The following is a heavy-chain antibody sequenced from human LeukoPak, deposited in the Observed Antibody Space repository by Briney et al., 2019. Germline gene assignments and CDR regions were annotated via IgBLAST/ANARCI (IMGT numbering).Heavy chain of an antibody. J-gene: IGHJ5*02. CDR3: ARGRGYSYVFWFDP. CDR2: INHSGST. CDR1: GGSFSGYY. Sequence: SETLSLTCAVYGGSFSGYYWSWIRQPPGKVLEWIGEINHSGSTNYNPSLKSRVTISVDTSKNQFSLKLSSVTAADTAVYYCARGRGYSYVFWFDPWGQGTLVTVSS. V-gene: IGHV4-34*01. D-gene: IGHD5-18*01.